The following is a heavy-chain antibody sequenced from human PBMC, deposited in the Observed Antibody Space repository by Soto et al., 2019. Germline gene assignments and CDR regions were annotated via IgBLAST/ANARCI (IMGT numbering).Heavy chain of an antibody. CDR2: IWYDGINK. V-gene: IGHV3-33*01. J-gene: IGHJ6*02. CDR1: GFTFSNNG. D-gene: IGHD2-15*01. Sequence: QVQLVESGGGVVQPGRSLRLSCAASGFTFSNNGMPWVRQAPGKGLEWVAVIWYDGINKYYADSVKGRFIISRDNSKYTVYLQMNSLRAEDTAVYYCARDRVQMVDGLDVWGQGTTVTVSS. CDR3: ARDRVQMVDGLDV.